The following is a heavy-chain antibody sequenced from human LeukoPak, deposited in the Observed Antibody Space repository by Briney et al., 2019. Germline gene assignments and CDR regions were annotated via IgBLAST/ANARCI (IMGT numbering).Heavy chain of an antibody. CDR3: ARDLSSTSNWGLDF. D-gene: IGHD7-27*01. V-gene: IGHV1-2*06. J-gene: IGHJ4*02. Sequence: ASVKVSCKASGYIFTDYFLHWVRQAPGQGPEWMGRINCNSGGTMYAQNLQDRVTMTRVTSISTAYMELSSLTSDDTAVYYCARDLSSTSNWGLDFWGRGTLVTVSS. CDR2: INCNSGGT. CDR1: GYIFTDYF.